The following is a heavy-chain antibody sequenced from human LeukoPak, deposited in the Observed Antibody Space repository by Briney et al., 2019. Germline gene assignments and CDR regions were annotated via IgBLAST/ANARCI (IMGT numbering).Heavy chain of an antibody. CDR1: GYTFSSDD. D-gene: IGHD6-19*01. Sequence: ASVKVSCKASGYTFSSDDINWVRQAPGQGLEWMGWISAYNGNTNYAQKFQGRVTITADKSTSTAYMELSSLRSEDTAVYYCAREEQWLVLPPDYWGQGTLVTVSS. CDR2: ISAYNGNT. CDR3: AREEQWLVLPPDY. J-gene: IGHJ4*02. V-gene: IGHV1-18*01.